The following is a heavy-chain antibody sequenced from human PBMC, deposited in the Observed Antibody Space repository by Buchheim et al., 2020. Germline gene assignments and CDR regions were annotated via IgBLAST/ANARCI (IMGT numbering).Heavy chain of an antibody. J-gene: IGHJ4*02. V-gene: IGHV3-23*01. CDR3: AKAVNNSWYVFDY. D-gene: IGHD6-13*01. CDR2: MSGVGGTT. Sequence: EVQLLESGGGLVQPGGSLRLSCAASGFTFSNYIMSWVRQAPGKGLEWASAMSGVGGTTYYADSVKGRFTISRDNSKNTLYLQMNSLRAEDTAEYYCAKAVNNSWYVFDYWGQGAL. CDR1: GFTFSNYI.